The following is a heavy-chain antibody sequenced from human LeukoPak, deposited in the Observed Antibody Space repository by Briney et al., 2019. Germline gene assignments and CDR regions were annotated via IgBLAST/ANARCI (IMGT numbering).Heavy chain of an antibody. CDR2: IWYDGSNK. CDR3: ARERSGGYFDW. D-gene: IGHD2-15*01. CDR1: GFTFSSYG. V-gene: IGHV3-33*01. J-gene: IGHJ4*02. Sequence: GGSLRLSCAASGFTFSSYGMHWVRQAPGKGLEWVAVIWYDGSNKYYADSVKGRFTISRDNSKNTLYLQMNSLRAEDTAVYYCARERSGGYFDWWGQGTLVTVSS.